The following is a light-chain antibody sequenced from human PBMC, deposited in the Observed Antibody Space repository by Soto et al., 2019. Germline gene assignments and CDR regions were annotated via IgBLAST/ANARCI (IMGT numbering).Light chain of an antibody. J-gene: IGLJ2*01. CDR1: SSDVGAYNY. Sequence: QSVLTQPPSASGSPGQSVTISCTGTSSDVGAYNYVSWYQQHPGKAPKLMIYEVSKRPSGVPDRFSGSKSGNTASLTVSGLQAEDEADYYCSSYAGRNIVVFGGGTQLTV. CDR2: EVS. CDR3: SSYAGRNIVV. V-gene: IGLV2-8*01.